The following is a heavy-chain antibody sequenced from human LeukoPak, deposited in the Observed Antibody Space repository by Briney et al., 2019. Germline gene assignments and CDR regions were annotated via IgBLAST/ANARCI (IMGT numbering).Heavy chain of an antibody. Sequence: GGSPRLSCAASGFTLSSYWMHCVRQAPGKGLVWVSRINSDVVCTSYADSVKGRFTISRDNAQNTLYLQMNSLRAEDTAVYYCSSNVGATDAFDIWGQGTMVTVSS. V-gene: IGHV3-74*01. J-gene: IGHJ3*02. D-gene: IGHD1-26*01. CDR3: SSNVGATDAFDI. CDR2: INSDVVCT. CDR1: GFTLSSYW.